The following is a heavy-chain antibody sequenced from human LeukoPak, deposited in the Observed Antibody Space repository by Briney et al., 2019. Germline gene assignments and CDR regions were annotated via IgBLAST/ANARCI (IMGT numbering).Heavy chain of an antibody. CDR1: GFTFTTYA. V-gene: IGHV3-23*01. Sequence: PGGSLRLSCAASGFTFTTYAMTWVRQAPGKGLEWVSAVSGSGSSTYYADSVKGRCTISRDNSKNTLYLQMNSLRAEDTAVYYCAKDPYSDFWSGYPYYFDSWGQGTLVTVSS. J-gene: IGHJ4*02. CDR2: VSGSGSST. CDR3: AKDPYSDFWSGYPYYFDS. D-gene: IGHD3/OR15-3a*01.